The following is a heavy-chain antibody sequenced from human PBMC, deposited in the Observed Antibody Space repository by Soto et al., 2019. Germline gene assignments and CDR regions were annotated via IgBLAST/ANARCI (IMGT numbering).Heavy chain of an antibody. Sequence: QVQLVQSGAEVKKPGSSVRVSCKASGGTFSSLSINWVRQAPGQGLEWMGRIIPAVGVGNYPQKFQGRVTITADELTTTAYMEVSSLRFEDTAVYYCATMVQSSWFDPWGQGTLVTVSS. CDR1: GGTFSSLS. J-gene: IGHJ5*02. CDR3: ATMVQSSWFDP. CDR2: IIPAVGVG. D-gene: IGHD2-8*01. V-gene: IGHV1-69*02.